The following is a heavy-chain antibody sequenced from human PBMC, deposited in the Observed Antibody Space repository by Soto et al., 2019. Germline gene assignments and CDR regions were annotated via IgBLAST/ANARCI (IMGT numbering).Heavy chain of an antibody. CDR1: GGSISSGGYY. J-gene: IGHJ5*02. V-gene: IGHV4-31*03. D-gene: IGHD3-22*01. CDR2: IYYSGST. Sequence: SETLSLTCTVSGGSISSGGYYWSWIRQHPGKGLEWIGYIYYSGSTYYNPSLKSRVTISVDTSKNQFSLKLSSVTAADTAVYYCARDLYYYDSSGYGEGYNWFDPWGQGTLVTVSS. CDR3: ARDLYYYDSSGYGEGYNWFDP.